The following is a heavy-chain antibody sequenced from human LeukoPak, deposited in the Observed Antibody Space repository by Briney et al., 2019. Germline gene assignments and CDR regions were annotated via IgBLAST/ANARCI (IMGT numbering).Heavy chain of an antibody. CDR1: GFTFSSYW. Sequence: GGSLRLSCVASGFTFSSYWMHWVRQAPGKGLVWVSRIKGDGSSTSYADSVKGRFTISRDNAKNSLYLQMNSLRAEDAAVYYCARGYDIVATTCFDYWGQGTLVTVSS. CDR2: IKGDGSST. J-gene: IGHJ4*02. V-gene: IGHV3-74*01. D-gene: IGHD5-12*01. CDR3: ARGYDIVATTCFDY.